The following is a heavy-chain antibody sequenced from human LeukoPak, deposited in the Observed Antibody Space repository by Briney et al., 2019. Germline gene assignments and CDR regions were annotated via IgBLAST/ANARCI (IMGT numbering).Heavy chain of an antibody. J-gene: IGHJ4*02. CDR1: GGSISSSNW. V-gene: IGHV4-4*02. CDR3: AGASSHGKPTRDH. Sequence: SGTLSLTCAVSGGSISSSNWWSWVRQPPGKGLEWIGEIYHSGSTNYNPSLKSRVTISVDKSKNQFSLKLSSVTAADTAVYYCAGASSHGKPTRDHWGQGTLVTVSS. D-gene: IGHD6-6*01. CDR2: IYHSGST.